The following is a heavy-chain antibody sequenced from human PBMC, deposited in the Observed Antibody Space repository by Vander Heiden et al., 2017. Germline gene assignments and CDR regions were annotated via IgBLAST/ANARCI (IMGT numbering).Heavy chain of an antibody. V-gene: IGHV4-34*01. J-gene: IGHJ4*02. CDR3: ARGSSSSWYI. CDR2: INHSGST. D-gene: IGHD6-13*01. CDR1: GGSFSGYY. Sequence: QAQLQQWVAGLLKPSGTLSLPCAVYGGSFSGYYWSGSRQPPGKGLEWIGEINHSGSTNYNPSLKSRVTISVDTSKNQFSLKLRYVTAEDTAVYYCARGSSSSWYIWGQGTLVTVSS.